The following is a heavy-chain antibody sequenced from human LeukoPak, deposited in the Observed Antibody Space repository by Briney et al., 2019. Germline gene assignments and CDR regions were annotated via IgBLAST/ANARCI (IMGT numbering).Heavy chain of an antibody. Sequence: GGSLRLSCAASGFTFSSYWMSWVRQAPGKGLEWVANIKQDGSEKYYVDSVKGRFTISRDNAKNSLYLQMNSLRAEDTAVYYCARDGPLLRRWPKVAPFDYWGQGTLVTVSS. J-gene: IGHJ4*02. D-gene: IGHD2-15*01. CDR1: GFTFSSYW. V-gene: IGHV3-7*01. CDR2: IKQDGSEK. CDR3: ARDGPLLRRWPKVAPFDY.